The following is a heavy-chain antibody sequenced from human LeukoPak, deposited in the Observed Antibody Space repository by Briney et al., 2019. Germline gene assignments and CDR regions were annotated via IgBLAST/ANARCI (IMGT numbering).Heavy chain of an antibody. Sequence: SETLSLTCTVSSYSISSGYYWGWIRQPPGKGLEWIGTIYYSGNTYYNPSLKSRVSISVDTSKNQFSLKLSSVTAADTAVYYCARALANGRYYYYMDVWGKGTTVTVSS. CDR3: ARALANGRYYYYMDV. CDR1: SYSISSGYY. V-gene: IGHV4-38-2*02. D-gene: IGHD2-8*01. J-gene: IGHJ6*03. CDR2: IYYSGNT.